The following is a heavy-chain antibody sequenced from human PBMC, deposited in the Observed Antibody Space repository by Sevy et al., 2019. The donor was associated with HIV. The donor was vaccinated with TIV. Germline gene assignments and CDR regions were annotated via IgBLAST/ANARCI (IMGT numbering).Heavy chain of an antibody. CDR3: PRTVVGATEYFDY. CDR2: ISAYNGNT. Sequence: ASVKVSCKASGYIFTSYGISWVRQAPGQGLEWMGWISAYNGNTNYAQRLQGRVTMTTDTSTSTAYMELRSLRSDDTAVYYCPRTVVGATEYFDYWGQGTLVTVSS. J-gene: IGHJ4*02. V-gene: IGHV1-18*01. D-gene: IGHD1-26*01. CDR1: GYIFTSYG.